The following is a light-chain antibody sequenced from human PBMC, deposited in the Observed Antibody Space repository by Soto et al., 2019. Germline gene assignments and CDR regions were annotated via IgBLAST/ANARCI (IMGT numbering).Light chain of an antibody. CDR2: EVI. CDR1: SSDIGAYNS. J-gene: IGLJ3*02. CDR3: TSYAGSSFLV. V-gene: IGLV2-8*01. Sequence: QSALTQPPSASGSPGQSVTFSCTGTSSDIGAYNSVSWYQHHPGKAPQLIIYEVIKRPSGVPDRFSGSKSGNTASLTVSGLQAEDEADYYCTSYAGSSFLVFGGGTKLTVL.